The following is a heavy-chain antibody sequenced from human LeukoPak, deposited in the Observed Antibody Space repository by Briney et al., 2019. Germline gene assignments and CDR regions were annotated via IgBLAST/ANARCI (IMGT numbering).Heavy chain of an antibody. Sequence: GGSLRLSCAASGFTFSSYEVNWVRQAPGKGLEWVSYISRSGSTIHYADSVKGRFTISRDNAKNSLYLQMNSLRAEDTAVYYCASSLQTSSPVLIANPLAYWGQGTLVTVSS. CDR1: GFTFSSYE. CDR2: ISRSGSTI. J-gene: IGHJ4*02. V-gene: IGHV3-48*03. CDR3: ASSLQTSSPVLIANPLAY. D-gene: IGHD2-8*01.